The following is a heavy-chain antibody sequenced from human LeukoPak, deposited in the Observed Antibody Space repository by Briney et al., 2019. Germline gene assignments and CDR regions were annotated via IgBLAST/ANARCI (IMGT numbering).Heavy chain of an antibody. J-gene: IGHJ4*02. V-gene: IGHV3-21*01. Sequence: PGGSLRLSCAASGFTFSSYSMNWVSQAPGKGLEWVSSISSSSSYIYYADSVKGRFTISRDNAKNSLYLQMNSLRAEDAAVYYCASGGGYHYYFDYWGQGTLVTVSS. D-gene: IGHD5-12*01. CDR3: ASGGGYHYYFDY. CDR1: GFTFSSYS. CDR2: ISSSSSYI.